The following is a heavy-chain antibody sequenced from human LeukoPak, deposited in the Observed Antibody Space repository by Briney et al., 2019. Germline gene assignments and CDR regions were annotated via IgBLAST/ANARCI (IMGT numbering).Heavy chain of an antibody. J-gene: IGHJ4*02. CDR2: ISSSGSTI. CDR1: GFTFSDYY. CDR3: ARGFRRGYSYGYNFDY. V-gene: IGHV3-11*04. Sequence: GGSLRLSCAGSGFTFSDYYMSWIRQAPGKGVDWVSYISSSGSTIYYADSVKGRFTISRDNAKNSLYLQMNSLRAEDTAVYYCARGFRRGYSYGYNFDYWGQGTLVTVSS. D-gene: IGHD5-18*01.